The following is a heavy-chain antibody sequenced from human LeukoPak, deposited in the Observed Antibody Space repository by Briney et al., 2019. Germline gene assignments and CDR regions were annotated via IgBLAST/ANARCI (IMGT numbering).Heavy chain of an antibody. V-gene: IGHV1-2*02. J-gene: IGHJ4*02. CDR3: ARDLTGRSDY. Sequence: ASVKVSCKVSGYTLTELSMHWVRQAPGKGLEWMGWINPNSGGTNYAQSFQGRVTMTRDTSISTAYMELSRLRSDDTAVYYCARDLTGRSDYWGQGTLVTVSS. CDR2: INPNSGGT. CDR1: GYTLTELS. D-gene: IGHD3-9*01.